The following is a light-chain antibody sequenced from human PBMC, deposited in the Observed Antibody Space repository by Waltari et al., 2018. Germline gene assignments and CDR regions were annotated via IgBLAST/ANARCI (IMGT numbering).Light chain of an antibody. Sequence: SSDLTQDPAVSVALGQTVRITCQGDSLRSYYANWYQQKPGQAPVLVIFGQNKRPSGIPDRFSGSSSRNTAFLTITGAQAEDEADYYCSCRDNSGFRHVFGTGTKVTV. CDR2: GQN. V-gene: IGLV3-19*01. J-gene: IGLJ1*01. CDR3: SCRDNSGFRHV. CDR1: SLRSYY.